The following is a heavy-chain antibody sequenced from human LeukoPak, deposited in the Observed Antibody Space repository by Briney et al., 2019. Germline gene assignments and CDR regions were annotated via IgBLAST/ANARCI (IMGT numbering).Heavy chain of an antibody. CDR2: ISAYNGNT. Sequence: ASVKVSCKASGYTFTSYGISWVRQAPGQGLEWMGWISAYNGNTNYAQKLQGRVTMTTDTSTSTAYMELRSLRSDDTAVYYCARDGLGYCSSTSCYSYYYMDVWGKGTTVTVSS. V-gene: IGHV1-18*01. CDR1: GYTFTSYG. D-gene: IGHD2-2*02. CDR3: ARDGLGYCSSTSCYSYYYMDV. J-gene: IGHJ6*03.